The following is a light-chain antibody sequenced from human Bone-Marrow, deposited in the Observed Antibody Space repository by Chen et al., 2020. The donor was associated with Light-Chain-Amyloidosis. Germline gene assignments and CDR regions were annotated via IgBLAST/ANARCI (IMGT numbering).Light chain of an antibody. J-gene: IGLJ1*01. V-gene: IGLV2-14*01. CDR3: SSYTITNTLV. Sequence: QSALTPPAPVSGSPGQSITISCTGTSSDVSGDNHVSWYQQHPDKAPKLMIYEVTNRPSWVPDRFSGSKSDNTASLTISGLQTEDEADYFCSSYTITNTLVFGSGTRVTVL. CDR2: EVT. CDR1: SSDVSGDNH.